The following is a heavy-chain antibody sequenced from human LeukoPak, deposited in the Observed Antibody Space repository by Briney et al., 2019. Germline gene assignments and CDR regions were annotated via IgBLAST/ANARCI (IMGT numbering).Heavy chain of an antibody. CDR2: INHSGST. CDR3: ARGTRPHYYDSSGFGWFDP. D-gene: IGHD3-22*01. Sequence: PSETLSLTCAVYVGSFRGYYWSWIRQPTGKGLEWIGEINHSGSTNYNPSLKARVTISVHTSKNQFSLKLSSVTAADTAVYYCARGTRPHYYDSSGFGWFDPWGQGTLVTVSS. CDR1: VGSFRGYY. J-gene: IGHJ5*02. V-gene: IGHV4-34*01.